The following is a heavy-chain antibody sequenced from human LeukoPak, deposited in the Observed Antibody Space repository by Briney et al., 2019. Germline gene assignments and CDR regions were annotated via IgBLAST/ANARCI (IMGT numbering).Heavy chain of an antibody. CDR3: ARDRYYGSGSYYNPRRGYFDY. Sequence: SETLSLTCAVYGGSFSGYYWSWIRQPPGKGLEWIGEINHSGSTNYNPSLKSRVTLSVDTSKNQFSLKLSSVTAADTAVYYCARDRYYGSGSYYNPRRGYFDYWGQGTLVTVS. D-gene: IGHD3-10*01. CDR2: INHSGST. V-gene: IGHV4-34*01. J-gene: IGHJ4*02. CDR1: GGSFSGYY.